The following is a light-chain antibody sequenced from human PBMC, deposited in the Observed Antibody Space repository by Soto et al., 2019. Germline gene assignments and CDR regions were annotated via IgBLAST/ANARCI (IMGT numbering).Light chain of an antibody. CDR2: DVS. CDR3: SSYTSSSTGV. V-gene: IGLV2-14*01. J-gene: IGLJ1*01. CDR1: SSDVGDYNY. Sequence: QSALTQPASVSGSPGQLISISYTETSSDVGDYNYVSWYQQHPGKAPKLMIYDVSYRPSGVSNRFSGSKSGNTASLTISGLQAEEEADYYCSSYTSSSTGVFGTGTKVIVL.